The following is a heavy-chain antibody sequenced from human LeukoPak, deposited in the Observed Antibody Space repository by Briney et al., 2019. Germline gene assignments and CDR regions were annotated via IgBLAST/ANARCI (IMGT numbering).Heavy chain of an antibody. CDR2: IYYSGST. V-gene: IGHV4-59*01. CDR3: ARAPTARNWFDP. CDR1: GGSISSYY. Sequence: PSETLSLTCTVSGGSISSYYWSWIRQPPGKGLEWIRYIYYSGSTNYNPSLKSRVTISVDTSKNQFSLKLSPVTAADTAVYYCARAPTARNWFDPWGQGTLVTVSS. J-gene: IGHJ5*02.